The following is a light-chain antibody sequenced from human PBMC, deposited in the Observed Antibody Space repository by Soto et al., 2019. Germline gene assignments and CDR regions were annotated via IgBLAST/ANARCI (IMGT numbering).Light chain of an antibody. CDR3: QQLNSYPRT. V-gene: IGKV1-9*01. CDR2: AAS. Sequence: DIQMTQSPSSLSASVGDRVTITCRASQGISSYLAWYQQKPGKATKLLIYAASTLQSGVPSRFSGSGSGTEFTLTISSLQPEDFATYYCQQLNSYPRTFGQGTKVDIK. J-gene: IGKJ1*01. CDR1: QGISSY.